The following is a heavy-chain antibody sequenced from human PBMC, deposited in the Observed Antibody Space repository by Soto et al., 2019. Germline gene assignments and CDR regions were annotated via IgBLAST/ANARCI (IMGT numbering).Heavy chain of an antibody. D-gene: IGHD5-18*01. J-gene: IGHJ4*02. V-gene: IGHV3-30-3*01. CDR3: ARRDTAMVGGFDY. Sequence: QVQLVESGGGVVQPGRSLRLSCAASGFTFSSYAMHWVRQAPGKGLEWVAVISYDGSNKYYADSVKGRFTISRDNSKNTLYLQMNSLRAEDTAVYYCARRDTAMVGGFDYWGQGTLVTVSS. CDR1: GFTFSSYA. CDR2: ISYDGSNK.